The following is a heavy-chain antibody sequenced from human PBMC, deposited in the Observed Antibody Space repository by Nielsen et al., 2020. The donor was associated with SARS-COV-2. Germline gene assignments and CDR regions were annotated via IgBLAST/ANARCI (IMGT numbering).Heavy chain of an antibody. Sequence: SLKISCAASGFTFDDYAMHWVRQAPGKGLEWVSGISWNSGSIGYADSVKGRFTISRDNAKNSLYLQMNSLRAEDTALYYCARSSSWFSAHMDVWGKGTTVTVSS. J-gene: IGHJ6*03. D-gene: IGHD6-13*01. CDR2: ISWNSGSI. V-gene: IGHV3-9*01. CDR1: GFTFDDYA. CDR3: ARSSSWFSAHMDV.